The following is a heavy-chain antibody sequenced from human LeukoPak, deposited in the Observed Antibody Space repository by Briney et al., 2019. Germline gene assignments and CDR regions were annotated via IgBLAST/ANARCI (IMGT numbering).Heavy chain of an antibody. D-gene: IGHD5-18*01. J-gene: IGHJ4*02. Sequence: SETLSLTCTVSGGSISSYYWSWIRQPPGKGLEWIGYIYYSGSTNYNPSLKSRVTISVDTSKNQFSLKLSSVTAADTAVYYCARVRGYSYGPIMYWGQGTLVTVSS. CDR2: IYYSGST. CDR3: ARVRGYSYGPIMY. CDR1: GGSISSYY. V-gene: IGHV4-59*01.